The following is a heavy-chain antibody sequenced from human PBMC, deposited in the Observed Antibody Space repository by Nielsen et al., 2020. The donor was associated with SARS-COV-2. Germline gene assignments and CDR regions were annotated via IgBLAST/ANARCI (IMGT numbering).Heavy chain of an antibody. V-gene: IGHV1-2*06. CDR1: GYTFTGHY. Sequence: ASVHVSCKASGYTFTGHYMHWMRQAPGQGPEWMGRVNPNSGATNYAQKFQGRVTLTRDTSINTTYMELNRLTSDDTAVYYCARVRSSSGIWFDPWGQGTLVVVSS. CDR3: ARVRSSSGIWFDP. D-gene: IGHD3-10*01. J-gene: IGHJ5*02. CDR2: VNPNSGAT.